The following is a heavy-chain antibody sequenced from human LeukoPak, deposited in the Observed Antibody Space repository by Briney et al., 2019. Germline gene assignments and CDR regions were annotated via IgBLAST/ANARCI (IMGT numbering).Heavy chain of an antibody. CDR2: IYYSGST. CDR1: GGSISSSSYH. J-gene: IGHJ5*02. V-gene: IGHV4-39*01. CDR3: ARPTIVGATAGFDP. D-gene: IGHD1-26*01. Sequence: PSETLSLTCTVSGGSISSSSYHWGWIRQPPGKGLEWIGSIYYSGSTYYNPSLKSRVTISVDTSKNQFSLKLSSVTAADTAVYYCARPTIVGATAGFDPWGQGTLVTVSS.